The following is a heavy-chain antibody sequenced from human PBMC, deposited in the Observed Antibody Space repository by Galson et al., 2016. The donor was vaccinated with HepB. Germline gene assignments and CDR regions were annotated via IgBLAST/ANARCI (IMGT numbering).Heavy chain of an antibody. J-gene: IGHJ4*02. D-gene: IGHD6-13*01. CDR2: IYSGGST. CDR3: AGARHSSTWYHFTGY. Sequence: SLRLSCAASGFTVSNNFMTWVRQGPGKGLEWVSLIYSGGSTHYADSVKGRFAISRDNAKNTLYLQMNNLSAEDTAVYYCAGARHSSTWYHFTGYWGRGTLVTVSS. V-gene: IGHV3-53*01. CDR1: GFTVSNNF.